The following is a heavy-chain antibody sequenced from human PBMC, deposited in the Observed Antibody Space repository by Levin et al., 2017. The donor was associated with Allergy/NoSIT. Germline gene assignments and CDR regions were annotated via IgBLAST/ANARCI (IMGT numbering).Heavy chain of an antibody. D-gene: IGHD3-22*01. CDR1: GFTFSDFG. Sequence: LSLTCAASGFTFSDFGLHWVRQAPGKGLEWVAVISNDGIHKIYADSVKGRFTISRDNSKNTLYVEMNSLRAEDTAVYYCAKHWREYYYDSSGYYSGYFDYWGQGTLVTVSP. V-gene: IGHV3-30*18. CDR3: AKHWREYYYDSSGYYSGYFDY. CDR2: ISNDGIHK. J-gene: IGHJ4*02.